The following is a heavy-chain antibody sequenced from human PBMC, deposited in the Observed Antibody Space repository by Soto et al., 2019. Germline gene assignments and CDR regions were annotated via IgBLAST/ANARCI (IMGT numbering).Heavy chain of an antibody. Sequence: SGPTLVNPTQTLTLTCSFSGFSLSTTGLGVGWIRQPPGKALEWLAHIFSNDEKSYNTSLKSRLTISKDTSGSQVVLTMTNMDPVDSATYYCALIKDCSRTDCYLASFDPWGQGTLVTVSS. CDR1: GFSLSTTGLG. CDR2: IFSNDEK. V-gene: IGHV2-26*01. J-gene: IGHJ5*02. CDR3: ALIKDCSRTDCYLASFDP. D-gene: IGHD2-2*01.